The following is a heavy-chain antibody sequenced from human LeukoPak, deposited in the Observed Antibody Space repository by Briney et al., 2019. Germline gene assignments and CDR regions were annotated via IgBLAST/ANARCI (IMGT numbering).Heavy chain of an antibody. CDR3: ARAYCSSTSCYPHFDY. CDR1: SDSISNYY. CDR2: IYSSGST. D-gene: IGHD2-2*01. V-gene: IGHV4-59*01. Sequence: SETLSLTCTVSSDSISNYYWSWIRQPPGKGLEWIGYIYSSGSTNYNPSLKSRVTISVDTSKNQFSLKLSSVTAADTAVYYCARAYCSSTSCYPHFDYWGQGTLVTVSS. J-gene: IGHJ4*02.